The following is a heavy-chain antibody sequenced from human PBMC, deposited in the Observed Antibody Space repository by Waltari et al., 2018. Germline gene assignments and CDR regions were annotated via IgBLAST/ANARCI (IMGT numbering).Heavy chain of an antibody. J-gene: IGHJ4*02. CDR2: IYHSRTT. D-gene: IGHD1-20*01. CDR1: GYSIGSGYY. Sequence: QVQLQESGPALVTPSETLSLTCAVSGYSIGSGYYWGWLRHPPGKGLEWIGIIYHSRTTYYNPSLKSRVTISVDTSKNQFSLKLSSVTAADTAVYYWARYLTGEFDYWGQGTLVTVSS. V-gene: IGHV4-38-2*01. CDR3: ARYLTGEFDY.